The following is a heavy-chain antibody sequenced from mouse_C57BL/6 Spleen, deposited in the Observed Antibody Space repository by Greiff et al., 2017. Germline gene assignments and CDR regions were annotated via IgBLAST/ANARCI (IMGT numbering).Heavy chain of an antibody. J-gene: IGHJ2*01. CDR3: ARRDYGSSYFDY. V-gene: IGHV1-64*01. CDR2: IHPNSGST. D-gene: IGHD1-1*01. CDR1: GYTFTSYW. Sequence: QVQLQQPGAELVKPGASVKLSCKASGYTFTSYWMHWVKQRPGQGLEWIGMIHPNSGSTNYNEKFKSKATLTVDKSSSTAYMQLSSLTSEDSAVYYCARRDYGSSYFDYWRQGTTLTVSS.